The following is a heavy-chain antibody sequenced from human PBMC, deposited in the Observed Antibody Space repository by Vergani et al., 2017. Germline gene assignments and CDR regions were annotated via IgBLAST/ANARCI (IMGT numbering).Heavy chain of an antibody. CDR1: GGTFSSYA. CDR2: IIPIFGTA. Sequence: QVQLVQSGAEVKKPGSSVKVSCKASGGTFSSYAISWVRQAPGQGLEWMGRIIPIFGTANYAQKFQGRVTIPADESTSTAYMELSSLRSEYTAVDFCARVYDDYYYGMDVWGQGSTVTVSS. J-gene: IGHJ6*02. D-gene: IGHD5/OR15-5a*01. CDR3: ARVYDDYYYGMDV. V-gene: IGHV1-69*18.